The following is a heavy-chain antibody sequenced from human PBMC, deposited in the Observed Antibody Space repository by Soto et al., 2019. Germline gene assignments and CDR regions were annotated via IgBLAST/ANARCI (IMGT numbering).Heavy chain of an antibody. V-gene: IGHV4-30-2*02. CDR1: GGSISSGGYS. CDR3: TGAYYDINGSILDP. D-gene: IGHD3-22*01. Sequence: SETLSLTCAVSGGSISSGGYSWSWIRQPPGKGLEWIGYIYHSGSTYYNPSLKSRVTISVDRSKNQFSLKLSSVTAADTAVYYCTGAYYDINGSILDPWGQGTSVPVSP. J-gene: IGHJ5*02. CDR2: IYHSGST.